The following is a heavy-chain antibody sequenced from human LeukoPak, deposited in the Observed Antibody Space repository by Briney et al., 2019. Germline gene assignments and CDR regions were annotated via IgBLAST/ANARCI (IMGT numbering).Heavy chain of an antibody. J-gene: IGHJ4*02. D-gene: IGHD2-8*01. CDR2: INPSGGST. CDR3: ARSNGVGSDFDY. Sequence: ASVKVSCKASGYTFTSYYMHWVRQAPGQGREWMGIINPSGGSTSYAQKFQGRVTMTRDTSKRTVYMELSSLRSEDTAVYYCARSNGVGSDFDYWGQGTLVTVSS. V-gene: IGHV1-46*03. CDR1: GYTFTSYY.